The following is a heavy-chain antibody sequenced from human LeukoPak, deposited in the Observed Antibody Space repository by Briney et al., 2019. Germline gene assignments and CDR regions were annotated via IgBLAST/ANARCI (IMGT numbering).Heavy chain of an antibody. CDR1: GFIFISNA. CDR3: TKRPFSGYFEY. CDR2: LSNGGKST. J-gene: IGHJ4*02. Sequence: GWSLRLSCAASGFIFISNAMSWVRQAPGRGREWVAALSNGGKSTYYAACVKGRFTMSRDTSKNMLYLQMTSLRAEDTAVYYCTKRPFSGYFEYWGQGTLVTVSS. D-gene: IGHD6-25*01. V-gene: IGHV3-23*01.